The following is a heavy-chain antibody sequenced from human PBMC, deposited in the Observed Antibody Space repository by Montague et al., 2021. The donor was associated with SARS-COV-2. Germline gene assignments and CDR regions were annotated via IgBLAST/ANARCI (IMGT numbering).Heavy chain of an antibody. CDR2: INHSGST. CDR1: GGSFSGYY. V-gene: IGHV4-34*01. CDR3: ATRPTMITICVVVQWCYMDD. J-gene: IGHJ4*01. Sequence: SETLSLTCAVYGGSFSGYYWSWIRQPPGKGLEWIGEINHSGSTNYNPSLKSRVTISVDTSKNQFSLKLSSVTAADTAVYYCATRPTMITICVVVQWCYMDDWGQGTLVTVSS. D-gene: IGHD3-3*01.